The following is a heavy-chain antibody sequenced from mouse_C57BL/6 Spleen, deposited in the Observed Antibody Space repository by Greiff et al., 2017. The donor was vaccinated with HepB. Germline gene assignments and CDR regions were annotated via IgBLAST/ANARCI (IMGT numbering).Heavy chain of an antibody. CDR3: AREFITTVVATGY. V-gene: IGHV1-72*01. J-gene: IGHJ2*01. D-gene: IGHD1-1*01. CDR1: GYTFTSYW. CDR2: IDPNSGGT. Sequence: QVHVKQSGAELVKPGASVKLSCKASGYTFTSYWMHWVKQRPGRGLEWIGRIDPNSGGTKYNEKFKSKATLTVDKPSSTAYMQLSSLTSEDSAVYYCAREFITTVVATGYWGQGTTLTVSS.